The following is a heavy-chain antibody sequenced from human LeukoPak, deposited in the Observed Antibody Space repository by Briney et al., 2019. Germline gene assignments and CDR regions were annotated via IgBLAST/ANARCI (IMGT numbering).Heavy chain of an antibody. CDR3: ARDYCSSASCYLAYYFYD. CDR2: ISYDGSNK. Sequence: PGGSLRLSCAASGFTFNSYAMHWVRQAPGKGLEWVAVISYDGSNKYYADSVKGRFTISRDNSKNTLYLQMNSLRAEDTAVYYCARDYCSSASCYLAYYFYDWGQGTLVTVSS. D-gene: IGHD2-2*01. V-gene: IGHV3-30-3*01. CDR1: GFTFNSYA. J-gene: IGHJ4*02.